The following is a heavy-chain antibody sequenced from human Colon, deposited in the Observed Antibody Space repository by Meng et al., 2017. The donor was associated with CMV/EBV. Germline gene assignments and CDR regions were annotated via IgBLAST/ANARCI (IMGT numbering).Heavy chain of an antibody. Sequence: VQRLGSGGGLVQPGESLRLSCLGSGFTCSTYGMSWLRQAPGKGLEWVSGISRSGAYTHYADSVKGRFTISRDNSKNTLSLQMNSLRAEDTAVYYCAKVFQGYDWNPLDYWGQGALVTVSS. CDR2: ISRSGAYT. V-gene: IGHV3-23*01. CDR3: AKVFQGYDWNPLDY. D-gene: IGHD1-20*01. J-gene: IGHJ4*02. CDR1: GFTCSTYG.